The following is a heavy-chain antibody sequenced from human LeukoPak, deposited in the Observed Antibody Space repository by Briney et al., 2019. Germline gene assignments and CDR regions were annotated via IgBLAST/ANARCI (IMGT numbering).Heavy chain of an antibody. CDR2: IKSKTDGGTT. J-gene: IGHJ4*02. V-gene: IGHV3-15*01. CDR3: TTEVIERYSYGLSHFDY. D-gene: IGHD5-18*01. CDR1: GFPFGNAG. Sequence: GGSLRLSCAASGFPFGNAGMGWVGRVPGKGLEWVGRIKSKTDGGTTDYAAPVKGRFTISRDDSKNTLYLQMNSLKTEDTAVYYCTTEVIERYSYGLSHFDYWGQGTLVTVSS.